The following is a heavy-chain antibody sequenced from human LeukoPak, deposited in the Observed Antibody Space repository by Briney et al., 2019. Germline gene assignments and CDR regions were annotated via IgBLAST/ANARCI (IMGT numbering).Heavy chain of an antibody. CDR2: ISYDGSNK. V-gene: IGHV3-30*04. CDR3: ARDSHGDYIDY. CDR1: GFTFSSYA. J-gene: IGHJ4*02. D-gene: IGHD4-17*01. Sequence: GGSLRLSCAASGFTFSSYAMHWVRQAPGKGLEWVAAISYDGSNKYYADSVKGRFTISRDNSKNTLYLQMNSLRAEDTAVYYCARDSHGDYIDYWGQGTLVTVSS.